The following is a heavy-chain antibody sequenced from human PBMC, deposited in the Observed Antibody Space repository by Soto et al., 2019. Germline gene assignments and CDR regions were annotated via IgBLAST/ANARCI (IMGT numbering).Heavy chain of an antibody. J-gene: IGHJ6*02. CDR3: AKDQSYSSGWYHNYYGMDV. CDR1: GFTFSSYG. Sequence: GGSLRLSCAASGFTFSSYGMHWVRQAPGKGLEWVAVISYDGSNKYYADSVKGRFTISRDNSKNTLYLQMNSLRAEDTAVYYCAKDQSYSSGWYHNYYGMDVWGQGTTVTVSS. V-gene: IGHV3-30*18. D-gene: IGHD6-19*01. CDR2: ISYDGSNK.